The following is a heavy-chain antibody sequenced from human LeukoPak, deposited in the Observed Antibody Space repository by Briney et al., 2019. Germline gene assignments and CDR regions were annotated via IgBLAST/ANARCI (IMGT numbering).Heavy chain of an antibody. D-gene: IGHD3-22*01. CDR2: IYTSGST. V-gene: IGHV4-4*07. CDR1: GGSISGYY. CDR3: ARHVGYYDSSAPFDY. Sequence: SETLSLTCTVSGGSISGYYWSWIRQPAGKGLEWIGRIYTSGSTNYNPSLKSRVTISVDTSKNQFSLKLSSVTAADTAVYYCARHVGYYDSSAPFDYWGQGTLVTVSS. J-gene: IGHJ4*02.